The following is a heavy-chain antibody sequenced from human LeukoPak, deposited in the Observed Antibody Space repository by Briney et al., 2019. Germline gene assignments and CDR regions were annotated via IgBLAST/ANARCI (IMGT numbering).Heavy chain of an antibody. D-gene: IGHD6-19*01. V-gene: IGHV3-53*04. CDR2: IYSGGST. CDR1: GFTVSSNY. J-gene: IGHJ4*02. Sequence: PGGSLRLSCAASGFTVSSNYMSWVRQAPGKGLEWVSVIYSGGSTYYADSVKGRFTISRHKSKNTLYLQMNSLRAEDTAVYYCARAGSGWYDYWGQGTLVTVSS. CDR3: ARAGSGWYDY.